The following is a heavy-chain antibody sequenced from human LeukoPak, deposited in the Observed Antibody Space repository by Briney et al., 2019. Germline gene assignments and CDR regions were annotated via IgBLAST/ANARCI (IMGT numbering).Heavy chain of an antibody. V-gene: IGHV4-59*01. CDR2: IYYSGST. Sequence: SETLSLTCTVSGGSISSYYWSWIRKPPGKGLEWIGYIYYSGSTNYNPSLKSRVCISVDTSKNQFSLKLSSVTAADTAVYYCARALEYSSSYYGMDVWGQGTTVTVSS. D-gene: IGHD6-6*01. J-gene: IGHJ6*02. CDR3: ARALEYSSSYYGMDV. CDR1: GGSISSYY.